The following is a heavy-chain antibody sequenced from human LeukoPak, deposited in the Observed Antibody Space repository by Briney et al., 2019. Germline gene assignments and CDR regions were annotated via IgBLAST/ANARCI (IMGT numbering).Heavy chain of an antibody. D-gene: IGHD1-26*01. V-gene: IGHV4-59*01. J-gene: IGHJ1*01. CDR1: GGSISSYY. CDR2: IYYSGST. Sequence: SETLSLTCTVSGGSISSYYWSWIRQPPGKGLEWIGYIYYSGSTNYNPSLKSRVTISVDTSKNQFSLKLSSVTAADTAVYYCARHGGSSSRFQHWGQGTLVTVSS. CDR3: ARHGGSSSRFQH.